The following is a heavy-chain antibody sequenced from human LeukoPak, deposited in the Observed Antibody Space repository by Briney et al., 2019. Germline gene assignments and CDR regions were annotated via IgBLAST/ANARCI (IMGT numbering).Heavy chain of an antibody. CDR3: ARGNYGSGSYNGDWGLLDY. J-gene: IGHJ4*02. D-gene: IGHD3-10*01. CDR1: GYTFTGYY. CDR2: IIPLFGTP. Sequence: SVKVSCKASGYTFTGYYMHWVRQAPGQGLEWMGGIIPLFGTPNYAQKFQGRVTITADKSTSTAFMELSSLRSEDTAVYYCARGNYGSGSYNGDWGLLDYWGQGTLVTVSS. V-gene: IGHV1-69*06.